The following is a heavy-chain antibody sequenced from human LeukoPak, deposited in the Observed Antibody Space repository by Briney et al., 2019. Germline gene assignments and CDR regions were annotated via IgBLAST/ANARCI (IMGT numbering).Heavy chain of an antibody. V-gene: IGHV3-23*01. CDR3: AKDMRFDWTPYHFDY. Sequence: GGSLRLSCAASGFTFSSYAMSWVRQAPGKGLEWVSAISGSGGSTYYADSVKGRFTISRDNSKNTLYLQMNSLRAEDTAVYYCAKDMRFDWTPYHFDYWGQGTLVTVSS. D-gene: IGHD3-9*01. CDR2: ISGSGGST. CDR1: GFTFSSYA. J-gene: IGHJ4*02.